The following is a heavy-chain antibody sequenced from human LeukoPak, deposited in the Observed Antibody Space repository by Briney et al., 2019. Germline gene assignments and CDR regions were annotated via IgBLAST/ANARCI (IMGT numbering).Heavy chain of an antibody. Sequence: PGGSLRLSCAASGFTFSSYAMHWARQAPGKGLEYVSAISSNGGSTYYANSVKGRLTISRDNSKNTLYLQMGSLRAEDMAVYYCARSHSSGWYVGYFLHWGQGTLVTVSS. CDR2: ISSNGGST. CDR1: GFTFSSYA. J-gene: IGHJ1*01. CDR3: ARSHSSGWYVGYFLH. V-gene: IGHV3-64*01. D-gene: IGHD6-19*01.